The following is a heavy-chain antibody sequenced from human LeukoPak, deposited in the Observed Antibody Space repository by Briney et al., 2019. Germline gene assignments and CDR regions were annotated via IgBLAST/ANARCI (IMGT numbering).Heavy chain of an antibody. Sequence: SETLSLTCAVYGGSFSGYYWSWIRQPPGKGLEWIGEINRSGSTNYNPSLKSRVTISVDTSKNQFSLKLSSVTAADTAVYYCASRYSSSWSIYYYYGMDVWGQGTTVTVSS. CDR2: INRSGST. D-gene: IGHD6-13*01. J-gene: IGHJ6*02. V-gene: IGHV4-34*01. CDR1: GGSFSGYY. CDR3: ASRYSSSWSIYYYYGMDV.